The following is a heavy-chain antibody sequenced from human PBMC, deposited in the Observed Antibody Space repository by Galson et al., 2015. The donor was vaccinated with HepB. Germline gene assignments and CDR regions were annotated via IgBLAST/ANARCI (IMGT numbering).Heavy chain of an antibody. Sequence: SLRLSCAASGFTFRSYWMHWVRQAPGKGLVWVSRIDSDGSSTTYADSVKGRFTISRDNAKNTLYLQMNSLRAEDTAVYYCARDATAARADYWGQGTLVTVSS. J-gene: IGHJ4*02. D-gene: IGHD6-6*01. CDR2: IDSDGSST. CDR1: GFTFRSYW. V-gene: IGHV3-74*01. CDR3: ARDATAARADY.